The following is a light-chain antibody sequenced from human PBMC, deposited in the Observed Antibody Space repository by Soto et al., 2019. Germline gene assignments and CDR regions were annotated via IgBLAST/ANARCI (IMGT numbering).Light chain of an antibody. J-gene: IGKJ5*01. CDR3: QQRSSWPPL. V-gene: IGKV3-11*01. CDR2: GAS. Sequence: EIVLTQSPATLSLYPGERATLSCRASQSIGSYLVWYQQKPGQAPRLLIHGASNRATGIPARFSGSGSGTDYTLTISSLEPEDFAVYYCQQRSSWPPLFGQGTRLEIK. CDR1: QSIGSY.